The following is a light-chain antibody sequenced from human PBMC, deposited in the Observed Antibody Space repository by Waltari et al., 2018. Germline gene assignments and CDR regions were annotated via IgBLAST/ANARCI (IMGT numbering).Light chain of an antibody. CDR3: QQYGSSKT. Sequence: EIVLTRSPGTLSLSPGERATLSCRASQSVSSSYLAWYQQKPGQAPRLLIYGASSRATGIPDRFSGSGSGTDFTLTISRLEPEDFAVYYCQQYGSSKTFGPGTKVDIK. V-gene: IGKV3-20*01. J-gene: IGKJ3*01. CDR2: GAS. CDR1: QSVSSSY.